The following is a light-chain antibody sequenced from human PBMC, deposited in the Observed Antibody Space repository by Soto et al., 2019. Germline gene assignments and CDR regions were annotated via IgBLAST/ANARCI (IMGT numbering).Light chain of an antibody. Sequence: DIQMTQSPSSLSASVGDRVTITCRASQSISSYLNWYQQKPGKAPKLLIYGASNLQSGVPSRFSGGGSGTEFTLTISSLQPEDFATYYCQQSYSPVRNIFGQGTKLESK. V-gene: IGKV1-39*01. J-gene: IGKJ2*01. CDR1: QSISSY. CDR2: GAS. CDR3: QQSYSPVRNI.